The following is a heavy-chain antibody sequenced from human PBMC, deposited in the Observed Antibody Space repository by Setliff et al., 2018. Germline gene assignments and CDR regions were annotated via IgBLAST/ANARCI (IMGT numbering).Heavy chain of an antibody. CDR2: INHRGST. CDR3: ARGRNIAARLLDS. V-gene: IGHV4-34*01. D-gene: IGHD6-6*01. Sequence: PSETLSLTCAAYGGTFSDYHWTWIRQSPEKGLEWIGEINHRGSTNYNPSLKSRVTISIDTSKDQFSLKLISMTAADTAVYHCARGRNIAARLLDSWGQGTLVTVPQ. CDR1: GGTFSDYH. J-gene: IGHJ4*02.